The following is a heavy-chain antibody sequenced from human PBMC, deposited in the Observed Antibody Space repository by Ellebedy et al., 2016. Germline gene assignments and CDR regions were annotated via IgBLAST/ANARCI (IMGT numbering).Heavy chain of an antibody. CDR2: INPSDGTT. CDR1: GYTFISYN. J-gene: IGHJ3*02. V-gene: IGHV1-46*01. D-gene: IGHD3-10*01. CDR3: ARDVGLNRGVDAFDI. Sequence: ASVKVSCKASGYTFISYNMHWVRQAPGQGLEWMGMINPSDGTTTYTQKFQGRVTMTRDTSTSTVYMEVSSLRSEDTAVYYCARDVGLNRGVDAFDIWGQGTIVTVSS.